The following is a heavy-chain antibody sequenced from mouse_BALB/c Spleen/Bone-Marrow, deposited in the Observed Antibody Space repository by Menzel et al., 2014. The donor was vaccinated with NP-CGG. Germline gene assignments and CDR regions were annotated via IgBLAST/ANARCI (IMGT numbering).Heavy chain of an antibody. Sequence: EVKLMESGPGLVKPSQSLSLTCTVTGYSITSDYAWNWIRQFPGNKLEWMGYISYSGSTSYNPSLKSRISITRDTSKNHFFLQWKSVTPEDTETYYCARYDYDVWYIDYWGQGTPLTVSS. D-gene: IGHD2-4*01. CDR2: ISYSGST. CDR1: GYSITSDYA. J-gene: IGHJ2*01. CDR3: ARYDYDVWYIDY. V-gene: IGHV3-2*02.